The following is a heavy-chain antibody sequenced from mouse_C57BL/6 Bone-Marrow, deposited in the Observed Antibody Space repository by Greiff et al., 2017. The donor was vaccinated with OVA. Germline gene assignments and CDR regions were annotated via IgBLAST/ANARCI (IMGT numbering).Heavy chain of an antibody. Sequence: QVQLKQPGAELVKPGASVKVSCKASGYTFTSYWMHWVKQRPGQGLEWIGRIHPSDSDTNYNQKFKGKATLTVDKSSSTAYMQLSSLTSEDSAVYYCAKESPHSNYTDYFDYWGQGTTLTVSS. V-gene: IGHV1-74*01. CDR2: IHPSDSDT. CDR3: AKESPHSNYTDYFDY. D-gene: IGHD2-5*01. J-gene: IGHJ2*01. CDR1: GYTFTSYW.